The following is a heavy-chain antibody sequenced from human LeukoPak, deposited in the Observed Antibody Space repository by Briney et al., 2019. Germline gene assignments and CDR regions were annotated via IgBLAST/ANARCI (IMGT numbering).Heavy chain of an antibody. Sequence: GGSLRLSCAASGFTLSGHAIHWVRQAPGKGLEWVALISYDGNIKYYADSVKGRFTISRDNSKNTLYLQMNSLRAEDTAVYYCVAMVTWGYWGQGTLVTVSS. J-gene: IGHJ4*02. V-gene: IGHV3-30*04. CDR1: GFTLSGHA. D-gene: IGHD5-18*01. CDR3: VAMVTWGY. CDR2: ISYDGNIK.